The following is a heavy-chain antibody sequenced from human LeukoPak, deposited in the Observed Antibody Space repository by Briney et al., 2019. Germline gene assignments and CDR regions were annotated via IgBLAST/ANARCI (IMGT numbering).Heavy chain of an antibody. Sequence: SETLSLTCTVSGGSISSSSYYWGWIRQPPGKGLEWIGSIYYSGSTYYSPSLKSRVTISVDTSKNQFSLKLSSVTAADTAVYYCARGGWLQFPRREALDYWGQGTLVTVSS. CDR2: IYYSGST. J-gene: IGHJ4*02. V-gene: IGHV4-39*01. D-gene: IGHD5-24*01. CDR3: ARGGWLQFPRREALDY. CDR1: GGSISSSSYY.